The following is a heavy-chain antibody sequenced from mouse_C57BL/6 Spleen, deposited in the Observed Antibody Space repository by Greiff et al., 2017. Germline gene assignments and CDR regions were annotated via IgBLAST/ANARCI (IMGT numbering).Heavy chain of an antibody. CDR2: ISYSGST. J-gene: IGHJ4*01. D-gene: IGHD2-2*01. CDR3: AIYGYDNAMDD. V-gene: IGHV3-1*01. CDR1: GYSITSGYD. Sequence: EVMLVESGPGMVKPSQSLSLTCTVTGYSITSGYDWHWIRNFPGNKLELMGYISYSGSTNYNPSLKSRISITHDTSKNHFFLKLNSVTTEDTATYCCAIYGYDNAMDDWGQGTSVTVSS.